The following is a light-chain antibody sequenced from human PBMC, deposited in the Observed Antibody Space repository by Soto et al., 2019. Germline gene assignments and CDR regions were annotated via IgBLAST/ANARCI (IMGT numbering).Light chain of an antibody. V-gene: IGKV1-33*01. J-gene: IGKJ4*01. CDR2: DAS. CDR3: QQYDNLPLT. CDR1: QDITNY. Sequence: DIQMTQSPSSLSASVGDRVTITCQASQDITNYLTWYQQKPGKAPKLLIYDASNLETGVPSRFSGSGSGTDFTFTISSLQPEDIATYYCQQYDNLPLTFGGGTKVEIK.